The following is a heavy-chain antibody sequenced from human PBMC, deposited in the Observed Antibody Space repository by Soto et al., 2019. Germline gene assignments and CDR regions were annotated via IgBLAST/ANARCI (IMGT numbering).Heavy chain of an antibody. CDR3: ARDSMIVVVKTKRYYYYGMDV. D-gene: IGHD3-22*01. CDR1: GYTFTSYG. J-gene: IGHJ6*02. V-gene: IGHV1-18*01. Sequence: QVQLVQSGAEVKKPGASVKVSCKASGYTFTSYGISWVRQAPGQGLEWMGWISAYNGNTNYAQKLQGRVTMTTDTSTSTAYMELRSLRSDDTAVYYCARDSMIVVVKTKRYYYYGMDVWGQGTTVTVSS. CDR2: ISAYNGNT.